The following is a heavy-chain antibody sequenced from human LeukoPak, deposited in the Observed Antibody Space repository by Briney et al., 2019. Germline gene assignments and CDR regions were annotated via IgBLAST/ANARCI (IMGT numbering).Heavy chain of an antibody. Sequence: SQTLSLTCAISGDSVSSNSAAWNWIRQSPSRGLEWLGRTYYRSKWYNDYAVSVKSRITINPDTSKNQFSLQLNSVTPEDTAVYYCARAGLSWGGGSKYGAFDIWGQGTMVTVSS. D-gene: IGHD2-15*01. CDR2: TYYRSKWYN. V-gene: IGHV6-1*01. J-gene: IGHJ3*02. CDR3: ARAGLSWGGGSKYGAFDI. CDR1: GDSVSSNSAA.